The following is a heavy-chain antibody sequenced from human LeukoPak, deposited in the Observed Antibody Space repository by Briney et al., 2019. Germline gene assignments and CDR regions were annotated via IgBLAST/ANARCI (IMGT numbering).Heavy chain of an antibody. CDR1: GFTVSSNY. Sequence: PGGSLRLSCAASGFTVSSNYMSWVRQAPGKGLEWVSVIYSGGSTYYADSVKGRFTISRDNSKNTLYLQMNSLRAEDTAVYYRARGGPIVGATDFDYWGQGTLVTVSS. CDR3: ARGGPIVGATDFDY. J-gene: IGHJ4*02. D-gene: IGHD1-26*01. CDR2: IYSGGST. V-gene: IGHV3-66*02.